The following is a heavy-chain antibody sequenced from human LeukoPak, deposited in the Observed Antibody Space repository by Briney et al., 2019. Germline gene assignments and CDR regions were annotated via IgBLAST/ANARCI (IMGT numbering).Heavy chain of an antibody. J-gene: IGHJ4*02. CDR1: GYSISSGYY. CDR2: IYHSGST. D-gene: IGHD1-26*01. Sequence: SETLSLTCAVSGYSISSGYYWGWIRQPPGKGLDCIGSIYHSGSTHYNPALKSRVTISVDTSKNQFSLKLSSVTAADTAEYYCASRGIVDYWGRGTLVTVSS. CDR3: ASRGIVDY. V-gene: IGHV4-38-2*01.